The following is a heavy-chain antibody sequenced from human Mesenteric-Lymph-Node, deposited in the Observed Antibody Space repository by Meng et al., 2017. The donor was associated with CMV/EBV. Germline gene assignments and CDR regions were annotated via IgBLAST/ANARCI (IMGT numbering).Heavy chain of an antibody. CDR2: VYYSGDT. Sequence: SETLSLTCAVSGGSLKTNFYWAWIRQSPGKGLEWIGSVYYSGDTFHNPSLKSRVTMSLDKIKNRLSLELTSVTAADTAVYYCAGRRTVVNARDSPGFDPWGQGILVTVSS. J-gene: IGHJ5*02. V-gene: IGHV4-39*07. D-gene: IGHD2-21*02. CDR1: GGSLKTNFY. CDR3: AGRRTVVNARDSPGFDP.